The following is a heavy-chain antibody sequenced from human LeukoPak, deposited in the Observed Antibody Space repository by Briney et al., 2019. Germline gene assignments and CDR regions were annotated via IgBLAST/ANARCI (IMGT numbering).Heavy chain of an antibody. CDR1: AFTFSSYA. D-gene: IGHD6-13*01. CDR3: AKGQYSSSWIFDY. J-gene: IGHJ4*02. V-gene: IGHV3-23*01. CDR2: ISGSGDST. Sequence: GGSLRLPCAASAFTFSSYAMSWVRQAPGKGLEWVSAISGSGDSTYYADSVKGRFTISRDNSKNTLYLQMNSLRAEDTAVYYCAKGQYSSSWIFDYWGQGTLVTVSS.